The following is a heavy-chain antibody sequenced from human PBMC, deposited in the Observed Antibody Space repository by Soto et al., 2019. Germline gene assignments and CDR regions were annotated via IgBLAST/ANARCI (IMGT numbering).Heavy chain of an antibody. CDR2: IRSKANSYAT. CDR3: TSNGVATYRHIV. D-gene: IGHD5-18*01. V-gene: IGHV3-73*01. Sequence: HPGGSLRLSCAASGFTFSSYWMSWVRQAPGKGLEWVGRIRSKANSYATAYAASVKGRFTISRDDSKNTAYLQMNSLKTEDTAVYYCTSNGVATYRHIVWGQGTTVTVSS. CDR1: GFTFSSYW. J-gene: IGHJ6*02.